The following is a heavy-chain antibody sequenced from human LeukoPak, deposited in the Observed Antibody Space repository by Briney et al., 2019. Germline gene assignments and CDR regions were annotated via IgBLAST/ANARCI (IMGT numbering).Heavy chain of an antibody. CDR3: ARATTVTTLWFDP. Sequence: PSETLSLTCAVSGGSISSGGYSWSWIRQPPGKGLEWIGYIYHSGSTYYNPSLKRRVTISVDRSKNQFSLKLSSVTAADTAVYYCARATTVTTLWFDPWGQGTLVTVSS. CDR2: IYHSGST. CDR1: GGSISSGGYS. V-gene: IGHV4-30-2*01. D-gene: IGHD4-17*01. J-gene: IGHJ5*02.